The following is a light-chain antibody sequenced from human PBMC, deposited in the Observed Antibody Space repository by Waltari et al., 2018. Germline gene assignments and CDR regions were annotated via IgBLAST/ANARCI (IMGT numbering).Light chain of an antibody. CDR2: SNN. CDR1: SSNIGSNT. CDR3: AAWDDSLNGVV. Sequence: QSVLTQPPSASGTPGQRVTISCSGSSSNIGSNTVNWYQQLPGTAPELLIYSNNQRPSGVPDRFSGSKSGTSASLAISELQSEDEADYYCAAWDDSLNGVVFGGGTKLTVL. J-gene: IGLJ2*01. V-gene: IGLV1-44*01.